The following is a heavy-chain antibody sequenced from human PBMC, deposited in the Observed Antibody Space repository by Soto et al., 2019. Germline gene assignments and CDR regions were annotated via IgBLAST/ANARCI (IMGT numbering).Heavy chain of an antibody. CDR1: GFTFRSYG. J-gene: IGHJ6*03. CDR3: AKDLAGCTCCPNKYFYYMDV. D-gene: IGHD2-2*01. Sequence: QVEVVESGGGVVQSGGSLRLSCVASGFTFRSYGMHWVRQAPGKGLEWVAVISYDGSNKYYADSVKGRFTISRDNSKNTLYLQMKSLKAEDTALYYCAKDLAGCTCCPNKYFYYMDVWGKGTAVTVSS. CDR2: ISYDGSNK. V-gene: IGHV3-30*18.